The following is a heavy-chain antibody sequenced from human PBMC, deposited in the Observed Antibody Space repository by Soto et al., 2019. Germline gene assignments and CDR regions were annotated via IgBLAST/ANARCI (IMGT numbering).Heavy chain of an antibody. Sequence: ASVKVSCKASGYTFTSYDINWVRQATGQWLEWMGWMNPNSGNTGYAQKFQGRVTMARNTSISTAYMELSSLRSEDTAVYYCARVGCGDVEDYYYYSMGVWGRGTTVTVCS. J-gene: IGHJ6*02. CDR2: MNPNSGNT. CDR3: ARVGCGDVEDYYYYSMGV. CDR1: GYTFTSYD. V-gene: IGHV1-8*01. D-gene: IGHD7-27*01.